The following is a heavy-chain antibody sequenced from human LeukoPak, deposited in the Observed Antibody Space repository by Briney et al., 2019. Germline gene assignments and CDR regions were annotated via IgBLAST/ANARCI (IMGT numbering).Heavy chain of an antibody. Sequence: SETLSLTCAASGYSISSGYYWGWIRQPPGKGLEWIGSIYHSVSTYYNPSLKSRVTISVDTAKNQFSLKLSSVTAADTAVYYCARDSVSKYCSGGRCDTYYFDYWGQGTLVSVSS. V-gene: IGHV4-38-2*02. J-gene: IGHJ4*02. CDR1: GYSISSGYY. CDR2: IYHSVST. D-gene: IGHD2-15*01. CDR3: ARDSVSKYCSGGRCDTYYFDY.